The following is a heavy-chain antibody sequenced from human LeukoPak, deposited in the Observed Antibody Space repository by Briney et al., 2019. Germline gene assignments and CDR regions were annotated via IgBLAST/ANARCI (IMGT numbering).Heavy chain of an antibody. Sequence: GGSLLLSCAASVFTVSYDYMRWGRQAPGKVLEWVPIDYSGGSTYYADSVNGRFTISRDDTKNTLYLQMNSLRAEDTAVYYCAKITPTYYFDYWGQGTLVTVSS. CDR1: VFTVSYDY. CDR3: AKITPTYYFDY. V-gene: IGHV3-66*01. J-gene: IGHJ4*02. D-gene: IGHD1-14*01. CDR2: DYSGGST.